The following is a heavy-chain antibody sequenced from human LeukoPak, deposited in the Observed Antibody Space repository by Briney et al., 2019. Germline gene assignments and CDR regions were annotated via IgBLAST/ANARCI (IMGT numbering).Heavy chain of an antibody. CDR1: GYTFTSYG. D-gene: IGHD3-3*01. Sequence: ASVKVSCKASGYTFTSYGINWVRQAPGQGLEWMGWISPYNGNTNYAQKVQGRVTMSTDTSTSTAYMELRSLRSDDTAVYYCARITIFGVDVAWFDPWGQGTLVTVSS. J-gene: IGHJ5*02. CDR3: ARITIFGVDVAWFDP. V-gene: IGHV1-18*01. CDR2: ISPYNGNT.